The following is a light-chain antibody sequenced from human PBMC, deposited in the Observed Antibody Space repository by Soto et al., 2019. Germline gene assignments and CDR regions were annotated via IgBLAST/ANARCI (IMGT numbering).Light chain of an antibody. CDR3: AAWDDSVSGVM. Sequence: QSVLTQPPSVSGTPGQRVTFSCFGSSSNIGRNSVYWYQQLPGTAPKLLIFRNSQRPSGVPDRFSGSKSGTSASLAISGLRSVDESDYYCAAWDDSVSGVMFGGGTKVTVL. CDR1: SSNIGRNS. J-gene: IGLJ3*02. CDR2: RNS. V-gene: IGLV1-47*01.